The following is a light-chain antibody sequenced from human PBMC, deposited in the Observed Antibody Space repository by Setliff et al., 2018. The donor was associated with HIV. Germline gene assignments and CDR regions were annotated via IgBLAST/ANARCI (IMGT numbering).Light chain of an antibody. CDR3: SSYTSSSTPYV. CDR1: ISDVGGFNY. Sequence: QSALAQPASVSGSPGQSITISCTGTISDVGGFNYVSWYQQHPGKAPKLMIYEVSNRPSWISNRFSGSKSANTASLTISGLQAEDEADYYCSSYTSSSTPYVFETGTKVTVL. V-gene: IGLV2-14*01. J-gene: IGLJ1*01. CDR2: EVS.